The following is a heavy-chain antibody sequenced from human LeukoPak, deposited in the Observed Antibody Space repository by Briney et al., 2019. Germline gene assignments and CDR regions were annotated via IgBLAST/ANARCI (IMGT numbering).Heavy chain of an antibody. CDR3: AKDEAWGRYKD. CDR2: ISSSGSTI. J-gene: IGHJ1*01. V-gene: IGHV3-48*03. Sequence: GGSLRLSCAASGFTFSSYEMNWVRQAPGKGLEWVSYISSSGSTIYYADSVKGRFTISRDNAKNSLYLQMNSLRAEDTAVYYCAKDEAWGRYKDWGQGTLVTVSS. D-gene: IGHD3-16*01. CDR1: GFTFSSYE.